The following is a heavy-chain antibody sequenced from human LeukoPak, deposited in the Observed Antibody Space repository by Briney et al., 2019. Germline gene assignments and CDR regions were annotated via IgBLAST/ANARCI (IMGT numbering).Heavy chain of an antibody. CDR1: GGSISSSNW. D-gene: IGHD3-16*02. J-gene: IGHJ3*02. Sequence: SGTLSLTCAVSGGSISSSNWWSWVRQPPGKGLEWIGEIYHSGSTNYNPSLKSRVTISVDKSKNQFSLKLSSVTAADTAVYYCARGGYDYVWGSYRYGAFDIWGQGTMVTVSS. CDR2: IYHSGST. CDR3: ARGGYDYVWGSYRYGAFDI. V-gene: IGHV4-4*02.